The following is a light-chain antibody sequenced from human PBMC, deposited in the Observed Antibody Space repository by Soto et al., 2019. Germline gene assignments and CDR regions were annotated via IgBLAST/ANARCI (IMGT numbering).Light chain of an antibody. J-gene: IGLJ1*01. V-gene: IGLV3-21*04. CDR2: YDS. CDR1: NMGSKS. CDR3: QVWDSSSDHDV. Sequence: SYELTQPPSVSVAPGKTARITCGGKNMGSKSVHWYQQKPGQAPVLVIYYDSDRPSGIPERFSGSNSGNTASLTISRVEAGDEADYYCQVWDSSSDHDVFGTGTKLTVL.